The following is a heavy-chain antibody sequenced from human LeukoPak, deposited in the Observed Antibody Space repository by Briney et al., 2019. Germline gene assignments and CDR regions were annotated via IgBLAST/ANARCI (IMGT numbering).Heavy chain of an antibody. CDR2: IIPIFGTA. J-gene: IGHJ4*02. CDR3: AREIKKITQEIQLWQFDY. CDR1: GGTFISYA. D-gene: IGHD5-18*01. V-gene: IGHV1-69*06. Sequence: SVKVSCKASGGTFISYAISWVRQAPGQGLEWMGGIIPIFGTANYAQKFQGRVTITADKSTSTAYMELSSLRSEDTAVYYCAREIKKITQEIQLWQFDYWGQGTLVTVSS.